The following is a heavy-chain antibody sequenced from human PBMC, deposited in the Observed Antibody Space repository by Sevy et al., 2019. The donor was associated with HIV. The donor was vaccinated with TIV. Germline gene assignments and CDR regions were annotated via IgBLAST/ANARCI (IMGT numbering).Heavy chain of an antibody. CDR1: GFTFEDYA. J-gene: IGHJ5*02. CDR2: INWNSASI. D-gene: IGHD3-16*01. CDR3: AKDNRRHTYDFNWFDT. Sequence: GGFLRLSCAASGFTFEDYAMNWVRQGPGKGLEWVAGINWNSASIGYADSVKGRFTISRDNARKSLNLQMRSLRVEDTTLYYCAKDNRRHTYDFNWFDTWGRGTLVTVSS. V-gene: IGHV3-9*01.